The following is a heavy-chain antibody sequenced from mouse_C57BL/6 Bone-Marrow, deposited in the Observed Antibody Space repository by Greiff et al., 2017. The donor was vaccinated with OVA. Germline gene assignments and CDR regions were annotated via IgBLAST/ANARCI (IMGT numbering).Heavy chain of an antibody. CDR1: GSTFTGYC. J-gene: IGHJ1*03. V-gene: IGHV1-9*01. CDR2: ILPGSGST. D-gene: IGHD1-1*02. CDR3: ARAGDCYFDV. Sequence: QVQLQQSGAELMKPVASVQLSCTATGSTFTGYCIEWVKQRPGHGLEWIGEILPGSGSTNYTEKLKGKATFTADTSSNTAYMQLSSLTTEDSAIYYCARAGDCYFDVWCTGTTVTVSS.